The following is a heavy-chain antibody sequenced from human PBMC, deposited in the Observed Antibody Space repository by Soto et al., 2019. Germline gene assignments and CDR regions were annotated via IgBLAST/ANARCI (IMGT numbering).Heavy chain of an antibody. J-gene: IGHJ3*01. Sequence: QVHLVQSGAEVKKPGASVKVSCKASGYTFTDYYIHWVRQAPGQGLEWMGWINPHSSGANIAQKFEGWVTFTRDTSVRTVYMEMGWLKSNDTAVYYCTRDYYDGSASYGFDLWGQGTLVTVSS. CDR1: GYTFTDYY. D-gene: IGHD3-22*01. V-gene: IGHV1-2*04. CDR2: INPHSSGA. CDR3: TRDYYDGSASYGFDL.